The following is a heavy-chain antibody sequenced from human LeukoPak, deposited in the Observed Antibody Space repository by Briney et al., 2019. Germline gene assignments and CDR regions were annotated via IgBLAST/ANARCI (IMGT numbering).Heavy chain of an antibody. CDR3: ARDGVLCSGGSCYGAVDY. CDR1: GGSISSYY. V-gene: IGHV4-4*08. CDR2: IYTSGST. D-gene: IGHD2-15*01. Sequence: SETLSLTCTVSGGSISSYYWSWIRQPPGKGLEWIGYIYTSGSTNYNPSLKSRVTISVDTSKNQFSLKLSSVTAADTAVYYCARDGVLCSGGSCYGAVDYWGQGTLVTVSS. J-gene: IGHJ4*02.